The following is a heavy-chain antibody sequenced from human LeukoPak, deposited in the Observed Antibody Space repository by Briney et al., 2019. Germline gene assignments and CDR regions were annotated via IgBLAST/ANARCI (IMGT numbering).Heavy chain of an antibody. D-gene: IGHD3-10*01. V-gene: IGHV3-23*01. CDR1: GITLSNYT. Sequence: GGSLRLSCAVSGITLSNYTMSWVRQAPGKGLEWVAGISGSGGGTNYADSVKGRFTISRDNPKNTLYLQMNSLRAEDTAVYYCARVAVLLWFGELFPGPFDYWGQGTLVTVSS. CDR3: ARVAVLLWFGELFPGPFDY. J-gene: IGHJ4*02. CDR2: ISGSGGGT.